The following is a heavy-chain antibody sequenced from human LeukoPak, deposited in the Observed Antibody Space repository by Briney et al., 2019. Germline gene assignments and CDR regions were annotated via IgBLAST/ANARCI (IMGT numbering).Heavy chain of an antibody. Sequence: ASVKVSCKASGYTFTSYDINWVRQATGQGLEWMGWMNPNSGNTGYAQKFQGRVTITRNTSISTAYMELSSLRSEDTAVYYCARDGRWYYDILTGYWYYFDYWGQGTLVTVSS. CDR3: ARDGRWYYDILTGYWYYFDY. CDR2: MNPNSGNT. D-gene: IGHD3-9*01. V-gene: IGHV1-8*03. J-gene: IGHJ4*02. CDR1: GYTFTSYD.